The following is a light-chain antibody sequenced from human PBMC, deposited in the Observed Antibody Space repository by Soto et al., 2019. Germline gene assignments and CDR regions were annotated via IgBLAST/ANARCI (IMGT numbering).Light chain of an antibody. J-gene: IGLJ2*01. Sequence: QSVLTQPASVSGSPGQSITVSCTGTSGDFAGYTYVSWYQQHPGKAPKLMIYEVSNRPSGVSNRFSGSKSGNTASLTISGLQAEDEADYFCSSYTSSSNLDVVFGGGTKLTVL. CDR1: SGDFAGYTY. CDR2: EVS. V-gene: IGLV2-14*01. CDR3: SSYTSSSNLDVV.